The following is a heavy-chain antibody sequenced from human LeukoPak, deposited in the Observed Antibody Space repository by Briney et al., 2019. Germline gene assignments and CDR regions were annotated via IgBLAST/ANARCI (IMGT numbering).Heavy chain of an antibody. D-gene: IGHD3-9*01. Sequence: GRSLRLSCAASGFTFDDYAMHWVRQAPGKGLEWVSGISWNSGSIGYADSVKGRFTISRDNAKNSLYLQMNSLRAEDTAVYYCARDPYYDILTGYQTYFDYWGQGTLVTVSS. J-gene: IGHJ4*02. V-gene: IGHV3-9*01. CDR1: GFTFDDYA. CDR3: ARDPYYDILTGYQTYFDY. CDR2: ISWNSGSI.